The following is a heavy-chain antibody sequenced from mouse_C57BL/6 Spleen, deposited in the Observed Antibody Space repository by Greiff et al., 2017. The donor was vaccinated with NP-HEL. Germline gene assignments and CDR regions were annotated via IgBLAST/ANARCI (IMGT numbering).Heavy chain of an antibody. V-gene: IGHV1-52*01. CDR2: IDPSDSET. Sequence: QVQLQQPGAELVRPGSSVKLSCKASGYTFTSYWMHWVKQRPIQGLEWIGNIDPSDSETHYNQKFKDKATLTVDKSSSTAYMQLSSLTSEDSAVYYGARVGGNYAMDYWGQGTSVTVSS. CDR1: GYTFTSYW. D-gene: IGHD1-1*02. CDR3: ARVGGNYAMDY. J-gene: IGHJ4*01.